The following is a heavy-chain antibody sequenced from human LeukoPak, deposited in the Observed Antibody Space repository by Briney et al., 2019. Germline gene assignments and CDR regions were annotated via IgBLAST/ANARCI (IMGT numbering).Heavy chain of an antibody. D-gene: IGHD3-22*01. V-gene: IGHV3-9*01. CDR2: ITWNSGGM. CDR1: GFTFGDYA. Sequence: GGSLRLSCAASGFTFGDYAMHWVRQTPGKGLEWVSGITWNSGGMGYADSVEGRFTISRDNAMNSLFLQMDSLRHEDTALYFCALLYYDRPFDHWGQGTLVTVSS. CDR3: ALLYYDRPFDH. J-gene: IGHJ4*02.